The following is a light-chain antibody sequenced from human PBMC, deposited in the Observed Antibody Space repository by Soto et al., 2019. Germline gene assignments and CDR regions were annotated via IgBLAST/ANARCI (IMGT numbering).Light chain of an antibody. V-gene: IGKV3-15*01. J-gene: IGKJ1*01. CDR1: QSVSSS. CDR3: QQYNNWWT. CDR2: GAS. Sequence: EIVMTQSPATLSVSPGERATLSCRASQSVSSSLAWYQQKPGQAPRLLIYGASTRATGIPARFSGSGSGTEFTLTISSLQAEDCAVYYWQQYNNWWTFGQGTKVEVK.